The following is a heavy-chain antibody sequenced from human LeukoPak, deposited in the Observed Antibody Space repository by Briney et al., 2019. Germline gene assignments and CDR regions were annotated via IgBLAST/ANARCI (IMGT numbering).Heavy chain of an antibody. CDR2: MNPNSGNT. CDR3: ARGLRVGATTDFDY. CDR1: GYTFNSYD. D-gene: IGHD1-26*01. V-gene: IGHV1-8*03. Sequence: GASVKVSCKASGYTFNSYDINWVRQATRQGLEWMGWMNPNSGNTGYAQKFQGRVTITRNTSISTAYMELSSLRSGDTAVYYCARGLRVGATTDFDYWGQGTLVTVSS. J-gene: IGHJ4*02.